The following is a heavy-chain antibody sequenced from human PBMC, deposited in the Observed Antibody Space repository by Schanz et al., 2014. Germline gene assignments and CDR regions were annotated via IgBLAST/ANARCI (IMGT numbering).Heavy chain of an antibody. CDR1: GYTFTGYY. Sequence: QVQLVQSGAEVKKPGASVKVSCQTSGYTFTGYYLHWVRQIPTQGLEWVGWINPLNGGTNYEQKFQGRVSMTRDTSINTAYMELSSLTSADTAIYFCARDKSEHHLLFFDFWGQGALVTVSP. J-gene: IGHJ4*02. V-gene: IGHV1-2*02. CDR3: ARDKSEHHLLFFDF. CDR2: INPLNGGT.